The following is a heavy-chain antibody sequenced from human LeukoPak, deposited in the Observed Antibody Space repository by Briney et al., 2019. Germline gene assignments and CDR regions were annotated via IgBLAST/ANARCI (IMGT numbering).Heavy chain of an antibody. Sequence: PGGSLRLSCAASGFTFSSYSMNWVRQAPGKGLEWVSSISSSSSYIYYADSVKGRFTISRDNAKNSLYLQMNSLRAEDTAVYYCAKDQTRWELQPNEIDYWGQGTLVTVSS. CDR1: GFTFSSYS. V-gene: IGHV3-21*01. D-gene: IGHD1-26*01. CDR3: AKDQTRWELQPNEIDY. CDR2: ISSSSSYI. J-gene: IGHJ4*02.